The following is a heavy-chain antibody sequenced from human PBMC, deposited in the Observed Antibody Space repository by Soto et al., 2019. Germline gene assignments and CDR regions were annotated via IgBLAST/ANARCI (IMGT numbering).Heavy chain of an antibody. D-gene: IGHD6-19*01. CDR1: GGTFSSYT. V-gene: IGHV1-69*04. CDR3: ARDRNGWLLHDY. Sequence: SVKVSCKASGGTFSSYTISWVRQAPGQGLEWMGRIIPILGIANHAQKFQGRVTITADKSTSTAYMELSSLRSEDTAVYYCARDRNGWLLHDYWGQGTLVTVSS. CDR2: IIPILGIA. J-gene: IGHJ4*02.